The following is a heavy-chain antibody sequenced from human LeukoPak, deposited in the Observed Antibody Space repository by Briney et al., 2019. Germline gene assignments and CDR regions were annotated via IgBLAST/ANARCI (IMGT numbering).Heavy chain of an antibody. CDR2: IYIGGNT. CDR3: AKDGRYYFGSGSYRFDS. Sequence: GGSLRLSCAASGFTVIANYMSWVRQAPGKGLEWVSVIYIGGNTYYADSVRGRFTISRDNSKDTLYLHMKDLRALDTGMYYCAKDGRYYFGSGSYRFDSWGEGTLVTVSS. V-gene: IGHV3-53*01. J-gene: IGHJ5*01. CDR1: GFTVIANY. D-gene: IGHD3-10*01.